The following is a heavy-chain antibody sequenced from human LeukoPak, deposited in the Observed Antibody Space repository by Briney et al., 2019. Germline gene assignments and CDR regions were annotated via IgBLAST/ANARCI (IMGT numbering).Heavy chain of an antibody. CDR2: IYSSGTT. J-gene: IGHJ6*03. Sequence: PSETLSLTCTVSGGSISGYYWSWIRQPPGKGLEWIGYIYSSGTTNYNPSLKTRVTISVDTSKNQFSLRLSSVTAADTAVYYCAKEWGVSYYYYYMDVWGKGTTVTVSS. CDR1: GGSISGYY. D-gene: IGHD1-26*01. V-gene: IGHV4-59*01. CDR3: AKEWGVSYYYYYMDV.